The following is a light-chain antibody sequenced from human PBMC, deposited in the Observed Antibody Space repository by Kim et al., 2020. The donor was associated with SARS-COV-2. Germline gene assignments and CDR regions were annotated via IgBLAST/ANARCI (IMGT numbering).Light chain of an antibody. CDR3: QQYNNWPPYT. Sequence: VSPGERATLSCRASQSVSSNLAWYQQKPGQAPRLLIYGASTRATGIPARFSGSGSGTDFTLTISSLQSEDFAVYYCQQYNNWPPYTFGQGNKLEI. J-gene: IGKJ2*01. CDR2: GAS. CDR1: QSVSSN. V-gene: IGKV3D-15*01.